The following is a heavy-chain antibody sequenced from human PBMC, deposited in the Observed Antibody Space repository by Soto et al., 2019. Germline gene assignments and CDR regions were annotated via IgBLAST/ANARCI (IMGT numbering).Heavy chain of an antibody. Sequence: QVQLVQSGAEVKKPGSSVRVSCKASGGTFSSYAISWVRQAPGQGLEWMGGIIPIFGTANYAHKFQGRVTITADESTSTAYMELSSLRSEETAVYYCARFEKGARLYYYYGMDVGGQGTTVTVSS. V-gene: IGHV1-69*01. CDR2: IIPIFGTA. CDR1: GGTFSSYA. J-gene: IGHJ6*02. D-gene: IGHD3-16*01. CDR3: ARFEKGARLYYYYGMDV.